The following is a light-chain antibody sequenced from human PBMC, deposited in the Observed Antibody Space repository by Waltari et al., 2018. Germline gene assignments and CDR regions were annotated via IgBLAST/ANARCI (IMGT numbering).Light chain of an antibody. CDR1: RSNIGRNN. Sequence: QSVLTQPPSASGTPGQRVTISCSGRRSNIGRNNIFWYQPLPGTAPKLLIYRSDQRPSGVPDRFSGSKSGTSASLAISGLRSEDEADYYCAAWDDRLRGRVFGGGTKLTVL. V-gene: IGLV1-47*01. CDR2: RSD. J-gene: IGLJ3*02. CDR3: AAWDDRLRGRV.